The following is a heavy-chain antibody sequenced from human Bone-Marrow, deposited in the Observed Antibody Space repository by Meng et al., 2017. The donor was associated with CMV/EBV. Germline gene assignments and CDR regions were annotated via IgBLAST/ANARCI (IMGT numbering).Heavy chain of an antibody. D-gene: IGHD2-2*01. CDR2: ISSSGSTI. Sequence: GGSLRLSCAASGFTFSTYEMNWVRQAPGKGLEWVSYISSSGSTIYYADSVKGRFTISRDNAKNSLYLQMNTLRAEDTAVYYCAREGKYQLLLREVGYDGMDVWGQGTTVTVSS. V-gene: IGHV3-48*03. CDR1: GFTFSTYE. CDR3: AREGKYQLLLREVGYDGMDV. J-gene: IGHJ6*02.